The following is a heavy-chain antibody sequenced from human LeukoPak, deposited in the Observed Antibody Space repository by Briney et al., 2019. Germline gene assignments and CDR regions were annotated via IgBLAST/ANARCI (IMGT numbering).Heavy chain of an antibody. CDR2: ISSSSSYI. V-gene: IGHV3-21*01. D-gene: IGHD3-22*01. CDR1: GSTFSSYG. CDR3: ARGRAGYYDSSGYYRPIDY. J-gene: IGHJ4*02. Sequence: PGGSLRLSCAASGSTFSSYGMHWVRQAPGKGLEWVSSISSSSSYIYYADSVKGRFTISRDNAKNSLYLQMNSLRAEDTAVYYCARGRAGYYDSSGYYRPIDYWGQGTLVTVSS.